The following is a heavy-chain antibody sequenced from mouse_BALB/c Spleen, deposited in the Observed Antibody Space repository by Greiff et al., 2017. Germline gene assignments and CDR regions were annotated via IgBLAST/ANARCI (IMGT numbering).Heavy chain of an antibody. Sequence: LQQPGSELVRPGASVKLSCKASGYTFTSYWMHWVKPRPGQGLEWIGNIYPGSGSTNYDEKFKSKATLTVDTSSSTAYMQLSSLTSEDSAVYYCTRCYYGSSPYAMDYWGQGTSVTVSS. CDR1: GYTFTSYW. CDR2: IYPGSGST. J-gene: IGHJ4*01. D-gene: IGHD1-1*01. CDR3: TRCYYGSSPYAMDY. V-gene: IGHV1S22*01.